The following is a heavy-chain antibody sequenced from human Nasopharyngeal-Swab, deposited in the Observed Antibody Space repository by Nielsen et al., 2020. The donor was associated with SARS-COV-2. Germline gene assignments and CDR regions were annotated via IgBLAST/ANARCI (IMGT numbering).Heavy chain of an antibody. CDR3: ARGDYDGSGSLDAFDI. J-gene: IGHJ3*02. D-gene: IGHD3-10*01. CDR2: INHSGST. V-gene: IGHV4-39*07. CDR1: GGSISSGGYY. Sequence: SETLSLTCTVSGGSISSGGYYWSWIRQPPGKGLEWIGEINHSGSTTYNPSLKSRVTISVDTSQNQFSLRLSSVTAADTAVYYCARGDYDGSGSLDAFDIWGQGTMVTVSS.